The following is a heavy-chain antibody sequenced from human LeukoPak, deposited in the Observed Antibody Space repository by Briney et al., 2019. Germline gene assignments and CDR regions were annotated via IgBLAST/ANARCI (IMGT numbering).Heavy chain of an antibody. CDR2: IYYSGST. V-gene: IGHV4-59*08. CDR3: ARHRDYYYYGMDV. CDR1: GGSISSYY. Sequence: PSETLSLTCTVSGGSISSYYWSWIRQPPGKGLEWIGYIYYSGSTNYNPSLKSRVTISVDTSKNQFSLKLSSVTAADTAVYYCARHRDYYYYGMDVWGQGTTVTVSS. D-gene: IGHD3-10*01. J-gene: IGHJ6*02.